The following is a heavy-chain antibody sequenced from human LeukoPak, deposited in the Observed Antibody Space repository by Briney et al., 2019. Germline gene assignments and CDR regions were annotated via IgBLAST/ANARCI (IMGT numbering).Heavy chain of an antibody. CDR1: GGSISSYY. Sequence: SETLSLTCTVSGGSISSYYWSWIRQPPGKGLEWIGYIYYSGSTNYNPSLKSRVTISVDTSKNQFSLKLSSVTAADTAVYYCARHPYGINAFDIWGQGTMVTVSS. J-gene: IGHJ3*02. CDR2: IYYSGST. D-gene: IGHD4-17*01. CDR3: ARHPYGINAFDI. V-gene: IGHV4-59*01.